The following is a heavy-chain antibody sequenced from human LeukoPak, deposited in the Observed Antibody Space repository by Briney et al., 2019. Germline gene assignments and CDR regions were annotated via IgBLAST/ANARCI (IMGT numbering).Heavy chain of an antibody. V-gene: IGHV1-69*13. D-gene: IGHD2-2*01. CDR1: GYTFTSYG. J-gene: IGHJ6*02. Sequence: SVKVSCKASGYTFTSYGISWVRQAPGQGLEWMGGIIPLFRTANYAQNFQGRVTITADESTRTAYMELSSLRSEDTAVYYCARIMEYCSSTSCYYGMDVWGQGTTVTVSS. CDR2: IIPLFRTA. CDR3: ARIMEYCSSTSCYYGMDV.